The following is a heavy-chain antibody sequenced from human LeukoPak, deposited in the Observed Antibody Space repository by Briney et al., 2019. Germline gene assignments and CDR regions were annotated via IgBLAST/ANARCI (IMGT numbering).Heavy chain of an antibody. D-gene: IGHD3-10*01. CDR1: GFTFSSYD. Sequence: GGSLRLSCAASGFTFSSYDMHWVRQSPGKGLEWVAVISYDGTNKYYADDSVKGRFTISRDNSRDTLYLQMNSLSAEDTAVYYCAKERNYYGSGSSTDFDFWGQGTLVTVSS. CDR2: ISYDGTNK. CDR3: AKERNYYGSGSSTDFDF. V-gene: IGHV3-30*18. J-gene: IGHJ4*02.